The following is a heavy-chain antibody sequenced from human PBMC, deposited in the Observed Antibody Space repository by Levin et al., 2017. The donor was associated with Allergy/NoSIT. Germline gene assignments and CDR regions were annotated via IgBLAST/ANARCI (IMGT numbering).Heavy chain of an antibody. CDR1: RFTFSSNW. V-gene: IGHV3-74*03. D-gene: IGHD1-26*01. CDR2: ISSDASYT. Sequence: GESLKISCAASRFTFSSNWMFWVRQAPGKGLVWVSGISSDASYTTYADSVKGRFTISRDNAKNTLYLQMNSLRAEDTAVYYCLSGLVGGTNYWGQGTLVTVSS. CDR3: LSGLVGGTNY. J-gene: IGHJ4*02.